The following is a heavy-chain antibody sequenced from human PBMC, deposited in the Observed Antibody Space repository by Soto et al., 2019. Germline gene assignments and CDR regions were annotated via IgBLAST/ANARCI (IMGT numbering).Heavy chain of an antibody. V-gene: IGHV4-59*01. D-gene: IGHD4-4*01. Sequence: PSETLSLTCTVSGGSISSYYLSWIRQPPGKGLEWIGYIYYSGSTNYNPSLKSRVTISVDTSKNQFSLKLSSVTAADTAVYYCARVVLSTDYYYYYYMDVWGKGTTVTVS. CDR3: ARVVLSTDYYYYYYMDV. CDR2: IYYSGST. J-gene: IGHJ6*03. CDR1: GGSISSYY.